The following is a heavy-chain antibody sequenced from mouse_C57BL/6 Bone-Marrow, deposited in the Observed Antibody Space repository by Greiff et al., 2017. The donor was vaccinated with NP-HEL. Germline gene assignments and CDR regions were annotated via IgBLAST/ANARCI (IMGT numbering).Heavy chain of an antibody. CDR2: IYPRSGNT. J-gene: IGHJ3*01. D-gene: IGHD2-12*01. CDR1: GYTFTSYG. Sequence: VKLVESGAELARPGASVKLSCKASGYTFTSYGISWVKQRTGQGLEWIGEIYPRSGNTYYNEKFKGKATLTADKSSSTAYMELRSLTSEDSAVYFCAREDYSPWFAYWGQGTLVTVSA. V-gene: IGHV1-81*01. CDR3: AREDYSPWFAY.